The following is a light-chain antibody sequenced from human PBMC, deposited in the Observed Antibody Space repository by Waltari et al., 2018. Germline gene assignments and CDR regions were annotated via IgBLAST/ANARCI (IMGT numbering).Light chain of an antibody. CDR2: CSF. CDR3: QQYLDWPRHLT. Sequence: EIVMTQSPVTLSVSPGERVTLSCRASQRVNTNLAWYQQKPGQAPRPLIFCSFTSAAGVPARFSGSGSGTDFTLTISSLQSEDFALYYCQQYLDWPRHLTFGGGTKVEFK. J-gene: IGKJ4*01. CDR1: QRVNTN. V-gene: IGKV3-15*01.